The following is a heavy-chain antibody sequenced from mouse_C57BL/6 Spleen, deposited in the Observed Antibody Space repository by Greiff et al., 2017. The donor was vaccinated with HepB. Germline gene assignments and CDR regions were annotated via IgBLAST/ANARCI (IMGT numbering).Heavy chain of an antibody. CDR2: INPNYGTT. J-gene: IGHJ3*01. CDR1: GYSFTDYN. D-gene: IGHD2-5*01. V-gene: IGHV1-39*01. CDR3: ENINYVAY. Sequence: EVQLQESGPELVQPGASVKISCKASGYSFTDYNMNWVNQSKGKSLEWIGVINPNYGTTNYNQKFKGKATLTVDQYSSTTYLQLNSLTSEDSAVYDCENINYVAYWCQGTLVTVSA.